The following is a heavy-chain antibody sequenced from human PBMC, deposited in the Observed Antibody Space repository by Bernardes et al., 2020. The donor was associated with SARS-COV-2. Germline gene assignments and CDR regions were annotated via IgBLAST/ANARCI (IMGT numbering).Heavy chain of an antibody. CDR3: AREVRFFDEYLCFDS. V-gene: IGHV1-2*02. Sequence: ASVKVSCKASGDTFSDHYTHWVRQAPGQGLEWMGWINHKSGLTDFAQKFQGRVTMTRDTSISTAYMELSRLKSDDTAVYYCAREVRFFDEYLCFDSWGQGSLLTVSS. J-gene: IGHJ5*01. CDR1: GDTFSDHY. D-gene: IGHD3-9*01. CDR2: INHKSGLT.